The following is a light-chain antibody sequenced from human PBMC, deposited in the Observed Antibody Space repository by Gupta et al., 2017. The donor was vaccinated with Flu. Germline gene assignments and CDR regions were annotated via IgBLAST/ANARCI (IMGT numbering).Light chain of an antibody. CDR1: QSVLLSSNNMNY. CDR2: CAS. J-gene: IGKJ1*01. CDR3: QQYYSTPLT. Sequence: DIVMTQSPDSLAVSLGERATINCKSSQSVLLSSNNMNYLVWYQQKPGQPPKLLIHCASIRESGVPDRFTGSGSGTDFTLTISSLQAEDVAVYYCQQYYSTPLTCGQGTKVEIK. V-gene: IGKV4-1*01.